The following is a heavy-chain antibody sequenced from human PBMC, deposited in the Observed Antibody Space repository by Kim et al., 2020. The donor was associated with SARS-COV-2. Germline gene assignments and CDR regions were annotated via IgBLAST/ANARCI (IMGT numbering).Heavy chain of an antibody. V-gene: IGHV3-74*01. J-gene: IGHJ4*02. D-gene: IGHD1-7*01. Sequence: STTSYADSVKGRFTISRDNAKNTLYLQMNSLRAEDTAVYYCARGNYYFDYWGQGTLVTVSS. CDR2: STT. CDR3: ARGNYYFDY.